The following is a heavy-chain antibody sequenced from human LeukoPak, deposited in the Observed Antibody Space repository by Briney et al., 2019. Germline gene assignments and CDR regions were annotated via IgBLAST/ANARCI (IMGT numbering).Heavy chain of an antibody. D-gene: IGHD6-13*01. J-gene: IGHJ4*02. CDR2: ISYDGSNK. CDR3: ARGAYSSSWSNFDY. V-gene: IGHV3-30*04. CDR1: GFTFSSYA. Sequence: GGSLRLSCAASGFTFSSYAMHWVRQAPAKGLEWVAVISYDGSNKYYADSVKGRFTISRDNSKNTLYLQMNSLRAGDTAVYYCARGAYSSSWSNFDYWGQGTLVTVSS.